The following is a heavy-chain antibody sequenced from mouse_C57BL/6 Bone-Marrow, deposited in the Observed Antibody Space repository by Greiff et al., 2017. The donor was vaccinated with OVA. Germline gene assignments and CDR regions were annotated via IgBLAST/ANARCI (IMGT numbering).Heavy chain of an antibody. CDR1: GYTFTSYG. J-gene: IGHJ3*01. CDR2: IYPRSGNT. Sequence: LEESGAELARPGASVKLSCKASGYTFTSYGISWVKQRTGQGLEWIGEIYPRSGNTYYNEKFKGKATLTADKSSSTAYMELRSLTSEDSAVYFCVRYYGSSYNAYWGQGTLVTVSA. V-gene: IGHV1-81*01. CDR3: VRYYGSSYNAY. D-gene: IGHD1-1*01.